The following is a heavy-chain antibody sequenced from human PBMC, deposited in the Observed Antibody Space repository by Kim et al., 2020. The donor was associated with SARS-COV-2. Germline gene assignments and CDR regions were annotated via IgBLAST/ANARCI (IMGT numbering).Heavy chain of an antibody. J-gene: IGHJ4*02. V-gene: IGHV3-21*01. CDR1: GFTFSSYS. Sequence: GGSLRLSCAASGFTFSSYSMNWVRQAPGKGLEWVSSISSSSSYIYYADSVKGRFTISRDNAKNSLYLQMNSLRAEDTAVYYCARGQVGSSSAFDYWGQGNLVTVST. D-gene: IGHD6-6*01. CDR3: ARGQVGSSSAFDY. CDR2: ISSSSSYI.